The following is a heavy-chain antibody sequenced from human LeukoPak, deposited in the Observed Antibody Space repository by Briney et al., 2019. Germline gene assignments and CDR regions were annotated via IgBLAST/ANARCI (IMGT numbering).Heavy chain of an antibody. D-gene: IGHD3-22*01. CDR3: ARRRGYYDSTGYFDL. V-gene: IGHV2-70*11. CDR1: GFPLSTSGVS. J-gene: IGHJ4*02. Sequence: SGPALVEPKQTLTLTCTFSGFPLSTSGVSMSWIRQPPGKALEWLARVDWDDDKYYITSLKTRLTISKDTSKHQVVLTMTNMDPVDSATYYCARRRGYYDSTGYFDLWGQGTLVTVSS. CDR2: VDWDDDK.